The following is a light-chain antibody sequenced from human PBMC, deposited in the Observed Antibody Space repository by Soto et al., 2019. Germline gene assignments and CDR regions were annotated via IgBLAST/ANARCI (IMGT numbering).Light chain of an antibody. CDR3: QQAYTYPQT. V-gene: IGKV1-6*01. J-gene: IGKJ4*01. CDR2: AAS. Sequence: AIQMTQSPSSLSASVGDRVTITCRASQGIRNDLGWYQQKPGKAPKLLIYAASSLQSGVPSRFGGSGSGTDFTLTISSLQPEDFATYYCQQAYTYPQTFGGGTKVDIK. CDR1: QGIRND.